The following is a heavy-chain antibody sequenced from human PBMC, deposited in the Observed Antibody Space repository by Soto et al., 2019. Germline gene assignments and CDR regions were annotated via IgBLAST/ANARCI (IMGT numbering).Heavy chain of an antibody. D-gene: IGHD4-4*01. J-gene: IGHJ4*02. V-gene: IGHV1-69*01. CDR1: GGTFSSYA. CDR2: IIPIFGTA. Sequence: QVQLVQSGAEVKKPGSSVKVSCKASGGTFSSYAISWVRQAPGQGLEWMGGIIPIFGTANYAQKFQGRVTITEDESTSTAYMELSSLRSEDTAVYYCASGAHRSTVTMNSQLRPFDYWGQGTLVTVSS. CDR3: ASGAHRSTVTMNSQLRPFDY.